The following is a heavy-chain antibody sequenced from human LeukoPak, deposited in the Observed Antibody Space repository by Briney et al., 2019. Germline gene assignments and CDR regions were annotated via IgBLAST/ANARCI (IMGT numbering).Heavy chain of an antibody. CDR3: AKDPNPNRHGDRPPGVPGYFDY. D-gene: IGHD1-14*01. Sequence: GGSLRLSCAASGFTFSSYAMSWVRQAPGKGLEWVSAISGSGGSTYYADSVKGRFTISRDNSKNTLYLQMNSLRAEDTAVYYCAKDPNPNRHGDRPPGVPGYFDYWGQGTLVTVSS. CDR1: GFTFSSYA. CDR2: ISGSGGST. J-gene: IGHJ4*02. V-gene: IGHV3-23*01.